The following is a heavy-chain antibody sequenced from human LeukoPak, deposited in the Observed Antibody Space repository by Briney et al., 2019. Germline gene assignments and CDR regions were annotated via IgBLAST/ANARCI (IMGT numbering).Heavy chain of an antibody. V-gene: IGHV1-8*02. D-gene: IGHD2-15*01. Sequence: ASVKVSCKASGGTFSSYAISWVRQASGQGLEWMGWMNPNTGNTGYAQKFQGRVTMTRHTSISTAYMELSSLRSDDTAVYFCARRIRSDDFDFWGQGTLVTVSS. CDR2: MNPNTGNT. CDR1: GGTFSSYA. J-gene: IGHJ4*02. CDR3: ARRIRSDDFDF.